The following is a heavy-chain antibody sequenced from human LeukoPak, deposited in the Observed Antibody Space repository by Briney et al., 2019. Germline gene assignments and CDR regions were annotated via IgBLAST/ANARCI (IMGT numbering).Heavy chain of an antibody. Sequence: ASVKVSCKASGGTFSSYAISWVRQAPGQGLEWMGGIIPIFGTANYAQKFQGRVTITADKSTSTAYMELSSLRSEDTAVYYCAREVRWLQSFDIWGQGTMVTVSS. V-gene: IGHV1-69*06. CDR2: IIPIFGTA. CDR3: AREVRWLQSFDI. D-gene: IGHD5-24*01. CDR1: GGTFSSYA. J-gene: IGHJ3*02.